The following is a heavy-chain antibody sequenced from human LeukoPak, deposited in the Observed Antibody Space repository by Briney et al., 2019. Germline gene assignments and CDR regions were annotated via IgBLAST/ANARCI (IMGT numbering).Heavy chain of an antibody. CDR2: ISYDWCNK. CDR1: GFTFSSYD. V-gene: IGHV3-30*18. J-gene: IGHJ4*02. Sequence: GRSLRLSCAASGFTFSSYDMHWVRQAPGKGREWVTVISYDWCNKYYGDSVKGRFTISRDNSKNTLYLKMNSLRAEDTAVYYCAKEGSNGDFDYWGQGTLVTVSS. CDR3: AKEGSNGDFDY. D-gene: IGHD1-26*01.